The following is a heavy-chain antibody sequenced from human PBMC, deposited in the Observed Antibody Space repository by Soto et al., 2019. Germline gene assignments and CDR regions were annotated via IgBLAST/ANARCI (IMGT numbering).Heavy chain of an antibody. D-gene: IGHD6-6*01. V-gene: IGHV4-34*01. Sequence: SETLSLTCAVYGGSFSGYYWSWIRQPPGKGLEWIGEINHSGSTNYNPSLKSRVTISVDTPKNQFSLKLSSVTAADTAVYYCARGGRYSSSTGMVRNYYYYYGMDVWGQGTTVTVSS. CDR3: ARGGRYSSSTGMVRNYYYYYGMDV. J-gene: IGHJ6*02. CDR1: GGSFSGYY. CDR2: INHSGST.